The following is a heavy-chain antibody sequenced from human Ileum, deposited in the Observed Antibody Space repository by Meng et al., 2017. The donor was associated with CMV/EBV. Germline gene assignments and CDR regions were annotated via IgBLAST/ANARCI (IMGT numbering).Heavy chain of an antibody. D-gene: IGHD3-10*01. CDR1: GYTFTNYG. J-gene: IGHJ4*02. V-gene: IGHV1-18*01. CDR2: ISGYTGNT. Sequence: QVQRGQSGAEVKKPGDSVKVSCRASGYTFTNYGVTWVRQAPGQGLEWMGWISGYTGNTQYSEKIQGRVTMTADTSTATAYMELTSLRSDDTAVYYCARDKSDLGREGFYYWGQGTLVTVSS. CDR3: ARDKSDLGREGFYY.